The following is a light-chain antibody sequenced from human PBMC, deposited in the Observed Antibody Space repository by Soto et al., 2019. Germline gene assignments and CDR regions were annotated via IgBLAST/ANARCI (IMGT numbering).Light chain of an antibody. J-gene: IGLJ7*01. CDR2: DVT. CDR3: SSYTTSTTLI. Sequence: QSALTQPASVSGSPGQSITISCTGTSSDVGRYKLVSWYQQHPGKAPKLMIYDVTNRPSGVSNRFSGSKSVNTASLTISGLQAEDEADYYCSSYTTSTTLIFGGGTQLTVL. CDR1: SSDVGRYKL. V-gene: IGLV2-14*03.